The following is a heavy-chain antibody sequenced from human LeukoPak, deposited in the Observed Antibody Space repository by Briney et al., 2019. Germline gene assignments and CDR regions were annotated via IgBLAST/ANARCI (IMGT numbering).Heavy chain of an antibody. Sequence: PSETLSLTCTVSGGSISSSSYYWGWIRQPPGKGLEWIGSIYYSGSTYYNPSLKSRVTISVDTSKNQFSLKLSSVTAADTAVYYCASLRITMIVVVISDWGQGTLVTVSS. CDR1: GGSISSSSYY. CDR2: IYYSGST. V-gene: IGHV4-39*01. J-gene: IGHJ4*02. CDR3: ASLRITMIVVVISD. D-gene: IGHD3-22*01.